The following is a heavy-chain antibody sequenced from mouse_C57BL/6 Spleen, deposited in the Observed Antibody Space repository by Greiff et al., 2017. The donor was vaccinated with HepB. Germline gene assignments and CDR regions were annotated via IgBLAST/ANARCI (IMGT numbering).Heavy chain of an antibody. Sequence: VQLQESGPELVKPGASVKISCKASGYAFSSSWMNWVKQRPGKGLEWIGRIYPGDGDTNYNGKFKGKATLTADKSSSTAYMQLSSLTSEDSAVYFCGRRTAIGYAMDYWGQGTSVTVSS. D-gene: IGHD2-14*01. CDR3: GRRTAIGYAMDY. V-gene: IGHV1-82*01. J-gene: IGHJ4*01. CDR1: GYAFSSSW. CDR2: IYPGDGDT.